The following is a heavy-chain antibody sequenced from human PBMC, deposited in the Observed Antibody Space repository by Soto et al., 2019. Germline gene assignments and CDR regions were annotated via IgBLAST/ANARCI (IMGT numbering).Heavy chain of an antibody. CDR3: ARSPRSSPYFDY. CDR2: IYPGDSET. V-gene: IGHV5-51*01. D-gene: IGHD6-13*01. J-gene: IGHJ4*02. Sequence: GESLKISCQCTGYTFSNFWIAWVRQLPGKGLEYMGIIYPGDSETRYSPSFHGKVTISADRSIGTAYLQWSSLEASDSAFYFCARSPRSSPYFDYWGQGALVTVSS. CDR1: GYTFSNFW.